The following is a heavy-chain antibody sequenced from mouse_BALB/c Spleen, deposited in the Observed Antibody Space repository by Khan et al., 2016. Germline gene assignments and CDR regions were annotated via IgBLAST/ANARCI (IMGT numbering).Heavy chain of an antibody. CDR2: IRYSGST. CDR1: GYSITSDYA. CDR3: TRSPTATRYFDV. V-gene: IGHV3-2*02. Sequence: EVQLQESGPGLVKPSQSLSLTCTVTGYSITSDYAWNWIRQFPGNKLEWMGYIRYSGSTTYNPSLKSRISITRDTSKNPFFLKLYSVTTEDTATYYCTRSPTATRYFDVWGAGTTVTVSS. J-gene: IGHJ1*01. D-gene: IGHD1-2*01.